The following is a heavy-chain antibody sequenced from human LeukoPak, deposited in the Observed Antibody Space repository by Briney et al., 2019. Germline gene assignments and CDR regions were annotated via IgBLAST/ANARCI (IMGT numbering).Heavy chain of an antibody. Sequence: SETLSLTCAVYGGSFSGYYWSWIRQPPGKGLEWIGEINHSGSTNYNPSLKSRVTISVDTSENQFSLKLSSVTAADTAVYYCARSRGVYHFDYWGQGTLVTVSS. D-gene: IGHD2-8*01. V-gene: IGHV4-34*01. CDR3: ARSRGVYHFDY. J-gene: IGHJ4*02. CDR2: INHSGST. CDR1: GGSFSGYY.